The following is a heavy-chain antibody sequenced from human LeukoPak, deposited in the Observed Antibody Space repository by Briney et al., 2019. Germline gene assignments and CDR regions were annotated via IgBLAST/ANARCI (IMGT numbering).Heavy chain of an antibody. D-gene: IGHD2-2*02. Sequence: GGSLRLSCAASGFTFSDYYMSWIRQAPGKGLEWVSYISSSGSTIYYADSVKGRFTISRDNAKNSLYLQMNSLRAEDTAVYYCAKSRSSSSTSCYNYWGQGTLVTVSS. V-gene: IGHV3-11*01. J-gene: IGHJ4*02. CDR2: ISSSGSTI. CDR3: AKSRSSSSTSCYNY. CDR1: GFTFSDYY.